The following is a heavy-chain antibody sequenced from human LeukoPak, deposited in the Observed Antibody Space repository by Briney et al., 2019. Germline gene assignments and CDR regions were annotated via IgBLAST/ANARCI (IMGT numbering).Heavy chain of an antibody. D-gene: IGHD6-6*01. CDR3: ARDCQLV. J-gene: IGHJ4*02. CDR2: IKQDGSEK. Sequence: GGFLRLSCAASRFTFSSYWMSWVRQAPGKGLEWVANIKQDGSEKYYVDSVKGRFTISRDNAKNSLYLQMNSLRAEDTAVYYCARDCQLVWSQGTLVTVSS. V-gene: IGHV3-7*01. CDR1: RFTFSSYW.